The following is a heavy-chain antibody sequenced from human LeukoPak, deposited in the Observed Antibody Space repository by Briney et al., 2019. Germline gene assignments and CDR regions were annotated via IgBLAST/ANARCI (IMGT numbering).Heavy chain of an antibody. CDR3: ARDRNRDGYNFLDWYFDL. V-gene: IGHV3-30*03. D-gene: IGHD5-24*01. CDR1: GFTFSRYG. Sequence: PGGSLRLSCAASGFTFSRYGMHWVRQAPGKGLEWVAVLSYSGTNKYYSDSVKGRFTISRDNSKNTVYLQMNSLRAEDTAVYHCARDRNRDGYNFLDWYFDLWGRGTLVTVSS. J-gene: IGHJ2*01. CDR2: LSYSGTNK.